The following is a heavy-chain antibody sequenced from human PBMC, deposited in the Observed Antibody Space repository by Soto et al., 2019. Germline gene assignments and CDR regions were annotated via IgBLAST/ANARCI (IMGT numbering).Heavy chain of an antibody. CDR2: INPSGGST. CDR1: GYTFTSYY. J-gene: IGHJ4*02. D-gene: IGHD1-26*01. Sequence: ASVKVSCKASGYTFTSYYMHWVRQAPGQGLEWMGIINPSGGSTSYAQKFQGRVTMTRDTSTSTVYMELSSLRSEDTAVYYCATAFIVGATTDYWGQGTLVTVSS. V-gene: IGHV1-46*01. CDR3: ATAFIVGATTDY.